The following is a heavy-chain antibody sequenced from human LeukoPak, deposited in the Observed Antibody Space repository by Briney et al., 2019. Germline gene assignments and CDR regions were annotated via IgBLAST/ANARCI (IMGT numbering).Heavy chain of an antibody. J-gene: IGHJ4*02. Sequence: GGSLRLSCAASGFTFSSYWMHWVRQAPGKGLVWVSRINSDGSSTSYADSVKGRFTISRDNAKNTLYLQMNSLRAEDTAVYYCARGGYDSSGYLFYFDYWGQGTLVTVSS. CDR3: ARGGYDSSGYLFYFDY. CDR2: INSDGSST. D-gene: IGHD3-22*01. CDR1: GFTFSSYW. V-gene: IGHV3-74*01.